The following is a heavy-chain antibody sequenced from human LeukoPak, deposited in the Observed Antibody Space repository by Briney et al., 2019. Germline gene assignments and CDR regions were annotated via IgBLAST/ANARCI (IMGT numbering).Heavy chain of an antibody. V-gene: IGHV4-4*07. CDR3: AIDYCGGGTCYKWIESFQQ. D-gene: IGHD2-15*01. CDR2: VYTSGNT. J-gene: IGHJ1*01. CDR1: GGSITSHY. Sequence: KSSETLSLSCTVSGGSITSHYLSWIRLSAGKGLEWIGRVYTSGNTNYNPSLKSRVTMSLDTSKNQFSLQLSSVTAADTGIYYCAIDYCGGGTCYKWIESFQQWGQGTLVTVFS.